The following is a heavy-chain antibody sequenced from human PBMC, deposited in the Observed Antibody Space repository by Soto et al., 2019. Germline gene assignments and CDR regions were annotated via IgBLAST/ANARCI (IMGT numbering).Heavy chain of an antibody. Sequence: QVQLVQSGAEVKKPGASVKVSCKASGYTFTSYGISWVRQAPGQGLEWMGWISAYNGNTNYAQKLHGRVTMTTDTSTSTAYMELRSLRSDDTAVYYCARILFKGSRWYYFYYWGQGTLVTVSS. CDR2: ISAYNGNT. J-gene: IGHJ4*02. D-gene: IGHD3-10*01. V-gene: IGHV1-18*01. CDR3: ARILFKGSRWYYFYY. CDR1: GYTFTSYG.